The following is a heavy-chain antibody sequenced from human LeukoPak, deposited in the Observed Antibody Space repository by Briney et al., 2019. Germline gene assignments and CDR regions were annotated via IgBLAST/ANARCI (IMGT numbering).Heavy chain of an antibody. J-gene: IGHJ4*02. D-gene: IGHD5-24*01. CDR1: GLTFSNYW. Sequence: GGSLRLSCAASGLTFSNYWMSWVRQAPGKGLEWVANIKEDGSEKYYGDSVRGRFTISRDNAKSSLNLQMSSLRADDTAVYYCARHGRHNFDYWGQGILVTVSS. CDR2: IKEDGSEK. CDR3: ARHGRHNFDY. V-gene: IGHV3-7*01.